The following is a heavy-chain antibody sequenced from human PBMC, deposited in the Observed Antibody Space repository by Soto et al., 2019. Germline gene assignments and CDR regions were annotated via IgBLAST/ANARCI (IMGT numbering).Heavy chain of an antibody. CDR1: GYTFTSYY. CDR3: AREGAAAGTGYYYGMGV. D-gene: IGHD6-13*01. CDR2: INPSGGST. J-gene: IGHJ6*02. Sequence: ASVKVSCKASGYTFTSYYMHWVRQAPGQGLEWMGIINPSGGSTSYAQKFQGRVTMTRDTSTSTVYMELSSLRSEDTAVYYCAREGAAAGTGYYYGMGVWGQGTTVTVSS. V-gene: IGHV1-46*01.